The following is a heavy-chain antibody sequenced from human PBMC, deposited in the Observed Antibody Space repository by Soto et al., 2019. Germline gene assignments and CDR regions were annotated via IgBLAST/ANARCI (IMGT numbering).Heavy chain of an antibody. D-gene: IGHD6-13*01. CDR2: INPSSGNT. J-gene: IGHJ4*02. Sequence: ASVKVSCKASGYTFTSYGISWVRQAPGQGLEWMGRINPSSGNTSYAQKFQGRVTMTRDTSTSTVYMELSSLRSEDTAVYYCARGRGIAAREDRIDYWGQGTLVTVSS. V-gene: IGHV1-46*03. CDR3: ARGRGIAAREDRIDY. CDR1: GYTFTSYG.